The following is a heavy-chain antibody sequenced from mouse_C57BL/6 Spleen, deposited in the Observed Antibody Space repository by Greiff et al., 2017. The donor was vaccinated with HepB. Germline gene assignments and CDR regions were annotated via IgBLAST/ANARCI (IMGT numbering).Heavy chain of an antibody. CDR3: ARFYYRYYAMDY. CDR1: GYSITSGYY. V-gene: IGHV3-6*01. J-gene: IGHJ4*01. D-gene: IGHD2-14*01. CDR2: ISYDGGN. Sequence: EVQLQQSGPGLVKPSQSLSLTCSVTGYSITSGYYWNWIRQFPGNKLEWMGYISYDGGNNYNPSLKNRISITRDTSKNQFFLKLNSVTTEDTATYYCARFYYRYYAMDYWGQGTSVTVSS.